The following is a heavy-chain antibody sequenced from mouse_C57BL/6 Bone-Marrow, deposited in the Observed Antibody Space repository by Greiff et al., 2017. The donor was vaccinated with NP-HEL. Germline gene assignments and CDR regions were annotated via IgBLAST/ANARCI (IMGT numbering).Heavy chain of an antibody. D-gene: IGHD1-1*01. CDR1: GYTFTSYW. J-gene: IGHJ4*01. Sequence: QVQLQQPGAELVKPGASVKLSCKASGYTFTSYWMHWVKQRPGRGLEWIGRIDPNSGGTKYNEKFKSKATLTVDKPSSTAYMQLSSLTSEDSAVYYCARKGEVVAKRDYYAMDYWGQGTSVTVSS. CDR2: IDPNSGGT. V-gene: IGHV1-72*01. CDR3: ARKGEVVAKRDYYAMDY.